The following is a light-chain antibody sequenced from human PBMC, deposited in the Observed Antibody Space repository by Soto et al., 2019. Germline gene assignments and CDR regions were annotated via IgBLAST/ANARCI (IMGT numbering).Light chain of an antibody. CDR3: QQYGNSPLT. CDR1: HSVTSSH. J-gene: IGKJ2*01. CDR2: GPF. Sequence: IVLTKSPDTLSLSPGERVTLSCRASHSVTSSHVAWYRQKPGQRPTLLIYGPFSRAAGVADRFYGDGSGKHFTLTISRLEPEDFVVYLCQQYGNSPLTFGRGTKLELK. V-gene: IGKV3-20*01.